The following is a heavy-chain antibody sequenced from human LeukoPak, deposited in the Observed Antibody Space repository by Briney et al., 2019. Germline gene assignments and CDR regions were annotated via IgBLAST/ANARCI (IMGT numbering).Heavy chain of an antibody. D-gene: IGHD6-19*01. J-gene: IGHJ4*02. CDR3: ARGYSSGWVYFDY. CDR1: GDSISSYY. Sequence: PSHTLALTHTFSGDSISSYYWSWIRQPPGKGLEWSGYNSYSGSPNYNPSLKSRVTISVDTSKNQVSLKLRSVTAADTAVYYCARGYSSGWVYFDYWGQGALVTVSS. CDR2: NSYSGSP. V-gene: IGHV4-59*07.